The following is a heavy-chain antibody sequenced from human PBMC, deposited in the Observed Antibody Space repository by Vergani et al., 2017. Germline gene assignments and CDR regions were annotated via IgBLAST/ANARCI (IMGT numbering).Heavy chain of an antibody. CDR1: GGSISSGYYY. Sequence: QVQLQESGPGLVKPSQTLSLTCTVSGGSISSGYYYWSWIRQPAGKGLEYIGLIYTTGSTNYSPSLKSRVTMSVDTSKNQFSLQLSSVTAADTAVYYCARELGGTFDYWGQGTLVTVSS. CDR3: ARELGGTFDY. V-gene: IGHV4-61*02. D-gene: IGHD1-26*01. J-gene: IGHJ4*02. CDR2: IYTTGST.